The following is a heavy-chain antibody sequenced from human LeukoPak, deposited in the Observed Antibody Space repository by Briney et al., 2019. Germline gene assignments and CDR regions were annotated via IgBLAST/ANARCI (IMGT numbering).Heavy chain of an antibody. CDR1: GYTLTELS. V-gene: IGHV1-24*01. CDR3: ARAPKLELRDINWFDP. J-gene: IGHJ5*02. CDR2: FDPEDGET. Sequence: ASVKVSCKVSGYTLTELSMHWVRQAPGKGLEWMGGFDPEDGETIYAQKFQGRVTMTEDTSTDTAYMELSSLRSEDTAVYYCARAPKLELRDINWFDPWGQGTLVTVSS. D-gene: IGHD1-7*01.